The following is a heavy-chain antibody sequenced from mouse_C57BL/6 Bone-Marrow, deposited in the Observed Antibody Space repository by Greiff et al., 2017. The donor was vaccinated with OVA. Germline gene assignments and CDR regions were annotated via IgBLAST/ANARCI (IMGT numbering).Heavy chain of an antibody. D-gene: IGHD1-1*01. CDR3: ARPNYGSSYRYFDV. Sequence: VHVKQSGGGLVKPGGSLKLSCAASGFTFSDYGMHWVRQAPEMGLEWVAYISSGSSTIYYADTVKGRFTISRDNAKNTLFLQMTSLRSEDTAMYYCARPNYGSSYRYFDVWGTGTTVTVSS. V-gene: IGHV5-17*01. CDR2: ISSGSSTI. J-gene: IGHJ1*03. CDR1: GFTFSDYG.